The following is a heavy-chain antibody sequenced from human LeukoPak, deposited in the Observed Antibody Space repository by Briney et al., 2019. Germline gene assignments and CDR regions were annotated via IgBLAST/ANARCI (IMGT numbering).Heavy chain of an antibody. V-gene: IGHV3-30*18. Sequence: GGSLRLSCAASGFTFSSYGMHWVRQAPGKGLEWVAVISYDGSNKYYADSVKGRFTISRDNSKNTLYLQMNSLRAEDTAVYYCAKDLILFGIWIGPLQHWGQGTLVTVSS. CDR2: ISYDGSNK. J-gene: IGHJ1*01. CDR3: AKDLILFGIWIGPLQH. D-gene: IGHD3-9*01. CDR1: GFTFSSYG.